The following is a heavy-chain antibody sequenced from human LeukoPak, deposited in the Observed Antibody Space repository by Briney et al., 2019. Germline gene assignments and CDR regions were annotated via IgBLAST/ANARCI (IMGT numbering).Heavy chain of an antibody. CDR2: ISAYNGNT. V-gene: IGHV1-18*01. CDR1: GYTFTSYG. Sequence: ASVKVSCKASGYTFTSYGISWVRQAPGQGLEWMGWISAYNGNTNYAQKLQGRVTMTTDTSTSTAYMELRSLRSDDTAVYYCARDVADTAMVRYYYYYMDVWGKGTTVTVSS. CDR3: ARDVADTAMVRYYYYYMDV. D-gene: IGHD5-18*01. J-gene: IGHJ6*03.